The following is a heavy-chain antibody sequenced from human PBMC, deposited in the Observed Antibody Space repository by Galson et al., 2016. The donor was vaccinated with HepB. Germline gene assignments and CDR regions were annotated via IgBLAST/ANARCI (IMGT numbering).Heavy chain of an antibody. CDR1: GYDFSTFW. CDR2: IDPSDSYT. CDR3: ARRKQRATDEIDY. J-gene: IGHJ4*02. D-gene: IGHD1/OR15-1a*01. Sequence: QSGAEVKKPGESLRISCQASGYDFSTFWITWVRQKPGKGLEWMGRIDPSDSYTRYSPSVQGHVTFSVDKSTNTAYLRWTSLKAADTAIYFCARRKQRATDEIDYWGQGTLVTVSS. V-gene: IGHV5-10-1*01.